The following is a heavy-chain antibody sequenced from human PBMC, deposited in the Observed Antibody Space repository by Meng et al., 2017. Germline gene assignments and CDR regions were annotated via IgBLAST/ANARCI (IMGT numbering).Heavy chain of an antibody. D-gene: IGHD2-8*01. J-gene: IGHJ6*02. V-gene: IGHV5-51*01. CDR1: GYSFTSYW. CDR3: ARRNAEWCSGEEV. Sequence: GESLKISCKGSGYSFTSYWIGWVRQMPGKGLEWRGIIYPGDSDTRYSPSFQGQVTISADKATSTAYLQGSSLKASDTAMYYSARRNAEWCSGEEVWGQGTTVTVSS. CDR2: IYPGDSDT.